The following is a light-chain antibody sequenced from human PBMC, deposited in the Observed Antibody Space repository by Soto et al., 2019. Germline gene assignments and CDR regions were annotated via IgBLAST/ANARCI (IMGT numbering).Light chain of an antibody. CDR1: QSVSSSY. CDR2: GAS. V-gene: IGKV3-20*01. CDR3: QQYGSSPL. Sequence: EIVLTQSPGTLSLSPGERATLSCRASQSVSSSYLAWYQQKPGQAPRLLIYGASSRATGIPDRFSGSGSGTDLTLTISRLEPEDCAAYYCQQYGSSPLFGQGTELELK. J-gene: IGKJ2*01.